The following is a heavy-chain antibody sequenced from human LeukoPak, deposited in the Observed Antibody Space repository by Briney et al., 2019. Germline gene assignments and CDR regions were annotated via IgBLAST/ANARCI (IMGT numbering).Heavy chain of an antibody. Sequence: GGSLRLSCAASGFTFSSYTMSWVRQAPGRGLEWVSTITTSDGNTYYADSVKARFTVSRDNSKNTLFLQMNSLRAQDTAVYYCAKDGGLWVSAHWGDSWGRGTLVTVSS. CDR1: GFTFSSYT. CDR2: ITTSDGNT. CDR3: AKDGGLWVSAHWGDS. V-gene: IGHV3-23*01. J-gene: IGHJ4*02. D-gene: IGHD7-27*01.